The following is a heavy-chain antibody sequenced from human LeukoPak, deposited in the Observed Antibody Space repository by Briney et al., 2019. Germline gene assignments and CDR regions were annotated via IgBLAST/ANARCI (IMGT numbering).Heavy chain of an antibody. V-gene: IGHV4-4*07. Sequence: SETLSLTCTVSGGSINNYYWSWTRQSAEKGLEWIGRIYSSGSTNYNPSLKSRVTMSVDTSKNQFSLKLSSVTAADTAVYYCARAGGMELFDYWGQGTLVTVSS. CDR3: ARAGGMELFDY. J-gene: IGHJ4*02. CDR2: IYSSGST. D-gene: IGHD3-10*01. CDR1: GGSINNYY.